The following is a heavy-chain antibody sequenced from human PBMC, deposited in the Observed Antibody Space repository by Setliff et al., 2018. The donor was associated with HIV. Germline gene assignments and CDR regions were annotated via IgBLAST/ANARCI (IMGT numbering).Heavy chain of an antibody. CDR1: GFSFSTYA. Sequence: GGSLRLSCAASGFSFSTYAMHWVRQAPGKGLEWVSVISYDGDERYYSNSVKGRFTISRFNPRNTVHLQMSSMKHEDTAVYFCARDSARIDFWSGENTDYHYGMDVWGQGTKVTVSS. CDR2: ISYDGDER. J-gene: IGHJ6*02. V-gene: IGHV3-30*04. D-gene: IGHD3-3*01. CDR3: ARDSARIDFWSGENTDYHYGMDV.